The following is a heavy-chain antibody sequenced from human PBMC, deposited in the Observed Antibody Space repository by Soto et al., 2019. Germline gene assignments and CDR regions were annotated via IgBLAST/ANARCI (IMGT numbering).Heavy chain of an antibody. CDR3: ARGVTAGVDY. D-gene: IGHD1-26*01. V-gene: IGHV1-8*01. CDR2: MQPRDGRT. J-gene: IGHJ4*02. CDR1: GYSFSSLD. Sequence: QVQLVQSGAEVREPGASVKVSCKASGYSFSSLDINWVRQTTGQGLEWMGWMQPRDGRTGYAQKFQGRVTMTKDTYINTAYMEVSSLTSDDTAFYYCARGVTAGVDYWGQGTLVTVSS.